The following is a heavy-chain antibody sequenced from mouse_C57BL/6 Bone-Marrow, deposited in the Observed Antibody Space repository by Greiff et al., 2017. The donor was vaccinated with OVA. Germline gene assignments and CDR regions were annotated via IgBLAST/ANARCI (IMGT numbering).Heavy chain of an antibody. CDR2: INPNNGGT. CDR1: GYTFTDYN. CDR3: ARRGFITTVKGYYFDY. V-gene: IGHV1-18*01. J-gene: IGHJ2*01. D-gene: IGHD1-1*01. Sequence: EVQLQQSGAELVKPGASVKISCKASGYTFTDYNMDWVKQSHGKSLEWIGDINPNNGGTIYNQKFKGKATLTVDKSSSTAYMELRSLTSEDTAVYYCARRGFITTVKGYYFDYWGQGTTLTVSS.